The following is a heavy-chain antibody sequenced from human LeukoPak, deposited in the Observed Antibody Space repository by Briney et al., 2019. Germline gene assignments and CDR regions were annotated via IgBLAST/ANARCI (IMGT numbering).Heavy chain of an antibody. J-gene: IGHJ5*02. D-gene: IGHD3-3*01. CDR1: GYTFTTYD. CDR2: MNPNSGNT. CDR3: ARDYYDFWSGYYSANWFDP. V-gene: IGHV1-8*01. Sequence: APVKLSCKPSGYTFTTYDINWVRRATRHRVEWRGWMNPNSGNTGYAQKFPGRVTMTRNTSTSTAYMELSSLRSEDTALYYCARDYYDFWSGYYSANWFDPWGQGTLVTVSS.